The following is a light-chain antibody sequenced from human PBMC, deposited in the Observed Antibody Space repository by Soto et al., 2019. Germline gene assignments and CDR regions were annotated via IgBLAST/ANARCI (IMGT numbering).Light chain of an antibody. CDR3: QQTYNPPPT. CDR1: QSINNY. CDR2: GAS. Sequence: DIQMTQSPSSLSAAAGDRVTITCRASQSINNYLNWYQHRHGEAPKLLIFGASSLQRGVPSRFSGSGSGTEFTLTISSLQREDFATYYCQQTYNPPPTFGPGTRWIS. J-gene: IGKJ1*01. V-gene: IGKV1-39*01.